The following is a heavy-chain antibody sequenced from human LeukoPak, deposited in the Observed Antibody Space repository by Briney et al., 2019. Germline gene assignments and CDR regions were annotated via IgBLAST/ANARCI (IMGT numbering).Heavy chain of an antibody. Sequence: GGSLRLSCAASGFTSNSYSMNWVRQAPGKGLEWVSSISSSSSSIYYADSVKGRFTISRDNAKNSLYLQMNSLRAEDTAVYYCARASGDIVETATMGSYWGQGTLVTVSS. V-gene: IGHV3-21*01. D-gene: IGHD5-18*01. CDR2: ISSSSSSI. CDR3: ARASGDIVETATMGSY. CDR1: GFTSNSYS. J-gene: IGHJ4*02.